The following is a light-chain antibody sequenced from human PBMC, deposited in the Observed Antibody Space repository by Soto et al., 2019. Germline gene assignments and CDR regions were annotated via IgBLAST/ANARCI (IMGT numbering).Light chain of an antibody. CDR2: DAS. J-gene: IGKJ4*01. Sequence: EIVLTQSPATLSLSPGERATLSCRASQSVSSYLAWYQQKPGQAPRLLIYDASNRATGIPARFSGSGSGTAFTLTISRLEPEYFAVYYRQQRSNWPLTFGGGTKVEIK. V-gene: IGKV3-11*01. CDR3: QQRSNWPLT. CDR1: QSVSSY.